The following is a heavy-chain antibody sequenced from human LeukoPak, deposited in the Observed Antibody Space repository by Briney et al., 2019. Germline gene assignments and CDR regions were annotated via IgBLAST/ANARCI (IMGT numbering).Heavy chain of an antibody. J-gene: IGHJ6*02. CDR2: INPNSGGT. V-gene: IGHV1-2*06. CDR3: ARWEGNVVVLAAIQPTYYYYGMDV. D-gene: IGHD2-2*02. Sequence: ASVKVSCKASGYTFTGYYMHWVRQAPGQGLEWMGRINPNSGGTNYAQKFQGRVTMTRDTSISTAYMELSRLRSDDTAVYYCARWEGNVVVLAAIQPTYYYYGMDVWGQGTTVTVSS. CDR1: GYTFTGYY.